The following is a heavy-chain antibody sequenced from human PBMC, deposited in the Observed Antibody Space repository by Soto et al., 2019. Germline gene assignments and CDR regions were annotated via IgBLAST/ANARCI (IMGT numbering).Heavy chain of an antibody. Sequence: HPGGSLRLSCAASGFTFSSYSMNWVRQAPGKGLEWVSYISSSSSTIYYADSVKGRFTISRDNAKNSLYLQMNSLRAEDTAVYYCARDWLRFLEWLSSPDAFDIWGQGTMVTVSS. D-gene: IGHD3-3*01. V-gene: IGHV3-48*01. CDR1: GFTFSSYS. CDR2: ISSSSSTI. CDR3: ARDWLRFLEWLSSPDAFDI. J-gene: IGHJ3*02.